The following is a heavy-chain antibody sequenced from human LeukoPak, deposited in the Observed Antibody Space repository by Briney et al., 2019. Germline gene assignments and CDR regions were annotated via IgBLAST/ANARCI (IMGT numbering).Heavy chain of an antibody. CDR3: ARGGSCPNGVCPVEY. J-gene: IGHJ4*02. V-gene: IGHV1-18*01. CDR2: ISAYNGNT. D-gene: IGHD2-8*01. CDR1: GYTFTSYG. Sequence: ASVKVSCKASGYTFTSYGISWVRQAPRQGLEWMGWISAYNGNTNYAQKLQGRVTMTTDTSTSTAYMELRSLRSDDTAVYYCARGGSCPNGVCPVEYWGQGTLVTVSS.